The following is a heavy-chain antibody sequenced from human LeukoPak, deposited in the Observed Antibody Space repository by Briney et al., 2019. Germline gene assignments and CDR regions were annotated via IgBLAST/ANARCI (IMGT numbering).Heavy chain of an antibody. V-gene: IGHV1-18*01. CDR2: ISAYNSNT. CDR3: ARDPRVWFGESD. D-gene: IGHD3-10*01. Sequence: ASVKVSCKASGYTFTSYGISWVRQAPGQGLEWMGWISAYNSNTNYAQSLQGRVTMTTDTSTSTAYMELRGLRSDDTAVYYCARDPRVWFGESDWGQGTLVTVSS. CDR1: GYTFTSYG. J-gene: IGHJ4*02.